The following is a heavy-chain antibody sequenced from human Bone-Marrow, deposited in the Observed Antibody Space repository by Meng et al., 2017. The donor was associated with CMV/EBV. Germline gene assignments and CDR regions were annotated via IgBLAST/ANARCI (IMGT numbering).Heavy chain of an antibody. Sequence: ASVKVSCKASGYIFTGYYIHWVRQVSGQGLEWMGWINPNSGATKYAQKFQGRVTMTRDTSISTAYMELSRLRSDDTAVYYCARYLSFGRSPPKNAFDIWGQGTMVTVSS. CDR1: GYIFTGYY. D-gene: IGHD3-10*01. J-gene: IGHJ3*02. V-gene: IGHV1-2*02. CDR3: ARYLSFGRSPPKNAFDI. CDR2: INPNSGAT.